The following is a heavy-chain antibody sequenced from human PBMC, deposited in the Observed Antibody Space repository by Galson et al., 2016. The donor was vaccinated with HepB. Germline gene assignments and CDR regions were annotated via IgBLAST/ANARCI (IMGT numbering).Heavy chain of an antibody. V-gene: IGHV4-31*03. CDR1: GGSMSRGGYN. CDR2: AAHSGGA. D-gene: IGHD3-10*01. CDR3: ARDLGGIDY. J-gene: IGHJ4*02. Sequence: TLSLTCNVSGGSMSRGGYNWNWIRQHPGRGLEWIGYAAHSGGAYYNPSLKSRLTISVDTSTNQFSLKLTSVTAADSAVYYCARDLGGIDYWGQGVLVTVSA.